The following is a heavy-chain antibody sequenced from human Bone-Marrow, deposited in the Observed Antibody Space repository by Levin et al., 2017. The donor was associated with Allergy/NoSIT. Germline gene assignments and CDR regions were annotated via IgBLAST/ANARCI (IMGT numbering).Heavy chain of an antibody. CDR3: ARVSAYIRAYAFDI. CDR1: GGSMNSNY. D-gene: IGHD2-21*01. CDR2: IFSSGVT. J-gene: IGHJ3*02. Sequence: SETLSLTCNVSGGSMNSNYWTWVRQSPGRGLEWIGYIFSSGVTNYNPSLKSRVTLSVDTYKNNFSLRLSAMTPADPAVSYCARVSAYIRAYAFDIWGPGSMVTVSS. V-gene: IGHV4-4*08.